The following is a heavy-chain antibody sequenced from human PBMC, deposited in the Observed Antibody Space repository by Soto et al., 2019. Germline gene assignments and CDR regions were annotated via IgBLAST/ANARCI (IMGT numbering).Heavy chain of an antibody. V-gene: IGHV4-59*08. Sequence: SETLSLTCTVSGGSISSYYWSWIRQPPGKGLEWIGYIYYSGSTNYNPSLKSRVTISVDTSKNQLSLKLSSVTAADTAVYYCARSRSLSNYYYYYYMDVWGKGTTVTVSS. J-gene: IGHJ6*03. CDR3: ARSRSLSNYYYYYYMDV. CDR1: GGSISSYY. CDR2: IYYSGST.